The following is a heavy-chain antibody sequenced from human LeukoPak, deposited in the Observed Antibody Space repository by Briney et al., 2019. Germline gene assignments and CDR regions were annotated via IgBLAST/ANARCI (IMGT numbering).Heavy chain of an antibody. CDR3: ARGESNMIVVSGVDY. CDR1: GYTFTSYY. J-gene: IGHJ4*02. V-gene: IGHV1-46*01. D-gene: IGHD3-22*01. CDR2: INPSGGST. Sequence: GASVKVSCKASGYTFTSYYMHWVRQAPGQGLEWMGIINPSGGSTSYAQKFQGRVTMTRDMSTSTVYMELSSLRSEDTAVYYCARGESNMIVVSGVDYWGQGTLVTVSS.